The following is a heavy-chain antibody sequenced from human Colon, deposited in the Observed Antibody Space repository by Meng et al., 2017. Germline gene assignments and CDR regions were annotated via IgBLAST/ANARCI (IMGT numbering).Heavy chain of an antibody. CDR1: GDTFSNYA. CDR2: IIPMSEIT. J-gene: IGHJ4*02. D-gene: IGHD2-15*01. Sequence: SVKVSCKTSGDTFSNYAISWVRQAPGQGLELMGGIIPMSEITNYAQKFQDRVTILADKSTNTAYMELNSLTSEDTAVYYCARDCSGGSCYSYWGQGTLVTVSS. CDR3: ARDCSGGSCYSY. V-gene: IGHV1-69*10.